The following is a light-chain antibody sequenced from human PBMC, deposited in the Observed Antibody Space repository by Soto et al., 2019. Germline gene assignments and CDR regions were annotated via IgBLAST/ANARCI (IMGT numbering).Light chain of an antibody. CDR1: QSVSSN. CDR3: QQYNNWPPLT. V-gene: IGKV3-15*01. CDR2: AAS. Sequence: EIVMTQSPATLSVSPGEGATLCCRASQSVSSNLAWYQQKPAQAPRLLIYAASTRATGIPARFSGSGSGTEFTLTISSLQSEDFAVYYCQQYNNWPPLTFGGGTKVEIK. J-gene: IGKJ4*01.